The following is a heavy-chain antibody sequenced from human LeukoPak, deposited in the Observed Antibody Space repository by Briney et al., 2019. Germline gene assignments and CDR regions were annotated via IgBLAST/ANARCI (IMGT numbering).Heavy chain of an antibody. V-gene: IGHV4-4*07. CDR1: GGSISSYY. Sequence: PSETLSLTCTVSGGSISSYYWSWIRQPAGKGLEWIGRIYTSGSTNYNPSLKSRVTMSVDTSKNQFSLKLSSVTAADTAVYYCARDRVVRGVNGAINWFDPWGQGTLVTVSS. CDR3: ARDRVVRGVNGAINWFDP. J-gene: IGHJ5*02. CDR2: IYTSGST. D-gene: IGHD3-10*01.